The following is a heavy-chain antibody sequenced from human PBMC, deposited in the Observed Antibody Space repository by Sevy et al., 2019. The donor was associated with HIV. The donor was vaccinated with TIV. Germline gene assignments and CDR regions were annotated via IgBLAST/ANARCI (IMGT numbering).Heavy chain of an antibody. Sequence: GGSLRLSCAASGFTFSSYSMNWVHQAPGKGLEWVSYISSSSSTIYYADSVKGRFTISRDNAKNSLYLQMNSLRDEDTAVYYCARSENIAAAGWAGRNNYYFDYWGQGTLVTVSS. D-gene: IGHD6-13*01. CDR1: GFTFSSYS. V-gene: IGHV3-48*02. J-gene: IGHJ4*02. CDR3: ARSENIAAAGWAGRNNYYFDY. CDR2: ISSSSSTI.